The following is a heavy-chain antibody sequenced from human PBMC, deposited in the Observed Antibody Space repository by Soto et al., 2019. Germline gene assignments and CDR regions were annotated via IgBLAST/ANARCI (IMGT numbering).Heavy chain of an antibody. CDR1: GGSIRTYY. CDR3: ARVSDGITVFDY. J-gene: IGHJ4*02. V-gene: IGHV4-59*01. D-gene: IGHD1-20*01. Sequence: SETLSLTCTVSGGSIRTYYWTWIRQPPGKGLEWIGYVYYSGSTNYNPSLTRRVTLSVDTSKNQYSLKLNSVTAADSAVFLCARVSDGITVFDYWGQGTLVTSPQ. CDR2: VYYSGST.